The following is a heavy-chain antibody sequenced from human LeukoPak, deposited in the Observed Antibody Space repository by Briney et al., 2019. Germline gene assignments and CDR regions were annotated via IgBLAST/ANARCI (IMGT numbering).Heavy chain of an antibody. CDR1: GGSFSGYY. Sequence: SETLSLTCAVYGGSFSGYYWNWIRQPPGKGLEWIGEINHSGSTYYNPSLKSRVTISVDTSKNQFSLKMKSVTAADRAVYYCARVAAAGTSDAFDIWGQGTVVTVSS. V-gene: IGHV4-34*01. CDR3: ARVAAAGTSDAFDI. D-gene: IGHD6-13*01. CDR2: INHSGST. J-gene: IGHJ3*02.